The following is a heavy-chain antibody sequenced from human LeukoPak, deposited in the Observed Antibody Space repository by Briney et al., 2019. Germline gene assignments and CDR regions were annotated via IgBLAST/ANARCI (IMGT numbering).Heavy chain of an antibody. Sequence: AGGSLRFSCAASGFTVRSNYMSWVRKAPGKGLEWVSVIFIGGSIYSADAVKCRFTTSRDTSKNTPYPQINSVRAEDPAVHYCARDGRGDLTWIQLWSPFVYCGQGDLVSVSS. J-gene: IGHJ4*02. CDR1: GFTVRSNY. V-gene: IGHV3-53*05. D-gene: IGHD5-18*01. CDR3: ARDGRGDLTWIQLWSPFVY. CDR2: IFIGGSI.